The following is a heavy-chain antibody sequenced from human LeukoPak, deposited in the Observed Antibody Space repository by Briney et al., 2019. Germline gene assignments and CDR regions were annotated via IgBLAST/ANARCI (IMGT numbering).Heavy chain of an antibody. J-gene: IGHJ4*02. Sequence: PGGSLRLSCAASGFTFDDYTIHCVRQAPGEGLEWVSLISWDVGSTYYADSVKGRFTISRDNSKNSLYLQMNSLRTEDTALYYCAKGEDSGSYGEWWVDYWGQGTLVTVSS. CDR2: ISWDVGST. CDR1: GFTFDDYT. D-gene: IGHD1-26*01. V-gene: IGHV3-43*01. CDR3: AKGEDSGSYGEWWVDY.